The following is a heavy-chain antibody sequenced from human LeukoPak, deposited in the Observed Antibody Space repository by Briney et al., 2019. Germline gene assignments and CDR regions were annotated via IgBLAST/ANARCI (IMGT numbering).Heavy chain of an antibody. CDR1: GYTFTGYY. D-gene: IGHD6-6*01. J-gene: IGHJ5*02. CDR2: INPNSGGT. V-gene: IGHV1-2*02. CDR3: ERRIAARPNWFDP. Sequence: ASVKVSCKASGYTFTGYYMHWVRQAPGQGLEWMGWINPNSGGTNYAQKFQGRVTMTRDTSISTAYMELSRLRSDDTAVYYCERRIAARPNWFDPWGQGTLVTVSS.